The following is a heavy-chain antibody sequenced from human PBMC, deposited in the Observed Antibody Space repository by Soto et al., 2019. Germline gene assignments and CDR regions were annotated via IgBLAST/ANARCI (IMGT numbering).Heavy chain of an antibody. CDR3: ARDSAAGTNYYGLDV. CDR2: ISRSSTYT. Sequence: LRLSCAASGFTFSDYYMSWIRQAPGKGLEWVSYISRSSTYTDYGDSVKGRFTISRDNAKNSLYLQMNSLRAEDTAVYYCARDSAAGTNYYGLDVWGQGTTVTAP. V-gene: IGHV3-11*06. D-gene: IGHD6-13*01. J-gene: IGHJ6*02. CDR1: GFTFSDYY.